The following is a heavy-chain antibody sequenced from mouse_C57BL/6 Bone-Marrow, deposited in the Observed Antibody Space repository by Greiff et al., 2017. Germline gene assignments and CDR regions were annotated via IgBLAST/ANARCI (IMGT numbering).Heavy chain of an antibody. V-gene: IGHV1-64*01. D-gene: IGHD1-1*01. CDR3: ARGSSPGLAY. CDR1: GYTFTSYW. J-gene: IGHJ3*01. Sequence: QVQLQQPGAELVKPGASVKLSCKASGYTFTSYWMHWVKQRPGQGLEWIGMIHPNSGSTNYNEKFKSKATLTVDKSSSTAYMQLSSLTSEDSAVYYCARGSSPGLAYWGQGTLVTVSA. CDR2: IHPNSGST.